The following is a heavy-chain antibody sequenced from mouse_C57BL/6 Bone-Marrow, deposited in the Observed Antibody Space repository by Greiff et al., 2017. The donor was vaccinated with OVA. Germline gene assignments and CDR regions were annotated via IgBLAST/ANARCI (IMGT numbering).Heavy chain of an antibody. CDR2: IDPSDSYT. Sequence: VQLQQPGAELVMPGASVKLSCKASGYTFTSYWMHWVKQRPGQGLEWIGEIDPSDSYTNYNQKFKGKSTLTVDKSSSTAYMQLSSLTSEDSAVYYCAREGYSSSYALDYWGQGTSVTVSS. V-gene: IGHV1-69*01. J-gene: IGHJ4*01. D-gene: IGHD1-1*01. CDR3: AREGYSSSYALDY. CDR1: GYTFTSYW.